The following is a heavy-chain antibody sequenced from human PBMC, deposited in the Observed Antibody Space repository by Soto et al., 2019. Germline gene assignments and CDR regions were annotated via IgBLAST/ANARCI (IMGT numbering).Heavy chain of an antibody. CDR3: ARETIGELSWRYYYSYGMDV. CDR1: GFTFSSYS. Sequence: EVQLVESGGGLVKPGGPLRLSCAASGFTFSSYSMNWVRQAPGKGLEWVSSISSSSSYIYYADSVKGRFTISRDNAXNSLSLQMNSLRAEDTAVYYCARETIGELSWRYYYSYGMDVWGQGTGVTVSS. V-gene: IGHV3-21*01. CDR2: ISSSSSYI. J-gene: IGHJ6*02. D-gene: IGHD3-10*01.